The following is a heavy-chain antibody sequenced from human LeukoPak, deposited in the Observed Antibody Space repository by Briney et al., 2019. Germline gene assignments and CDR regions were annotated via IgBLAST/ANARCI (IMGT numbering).Heavy chain of an antibody. V-gene: IGHV3-33*01. J-gene: IGHJ3*02. Sequence: GGSLRLSCAASGFTFSSYGMHWVRQAPGKGLEWVAGIWYDGSNKYYADAVNGRFTIARDNSKNTLYLQMNSLRAEDTAVYYCSIDGGERLVVGGALDSRGQERMVTVSS. CDR3: SIDGGERLVVGGALDS. D-gene: IGHD6-19*01. CDR2: IWYDGSNK. CDR1: GFTFSSYG.